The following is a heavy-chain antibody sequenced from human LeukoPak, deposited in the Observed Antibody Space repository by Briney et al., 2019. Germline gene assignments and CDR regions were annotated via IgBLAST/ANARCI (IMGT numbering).Heavy chain of an antibody. J-gene: IGHJ3*02. V-gene: IGHV5-51*01. CDR3: ASHTGYCSSMSCFHAFDI. CDR1: GYSFTSYW. CDR2: IYPGDSDT. D-gene: IGHD2-2*01. Sequence: GESLKISCKGSGYSFTSYWIGWVRQMPGKGLEWMGIIYPGDSDTRYSPSFQGQVTISADKSISTAYLQWSSLKASDTAMYYRASHTGYCSSMSCFHAFDIWGQGTMVTVSS.